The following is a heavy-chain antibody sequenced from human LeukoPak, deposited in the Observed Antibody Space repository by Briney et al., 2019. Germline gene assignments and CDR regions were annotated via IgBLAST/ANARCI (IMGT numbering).Heavy chain of an antibody. Sequence: SGTLSLTCAVSGGSISSSNWWSWVRQPPGKGLEWIGEIYHSGSTNYNPSLESRVTISVDKSKNQFSLKLSSVTAADTAVYYCGRDLGGRSGYWGQGTLVTVSS. V-gene: IGHV4-4*02. J-gene: IGHJ4*02. CDR3: GRDLGGRSGY. D-gene: IGHD1-26*01. CDR2: IYHSGST. CDR1: GGSISSSNW.